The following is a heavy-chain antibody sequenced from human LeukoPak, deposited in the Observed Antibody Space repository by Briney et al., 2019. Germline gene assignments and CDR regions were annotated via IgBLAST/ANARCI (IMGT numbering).Heavy chain of an antibody. J-gene: IGHJ4*02. CDR3: ARDWQWVTDY. D-gene: IGHD6-19*01. CDR2: ISATSSYK. Sequence: GGFLRLSCTGSGFTFATHGLNWFRQAPGKGLEWVSSISATSSYKYYADSLEGRFIISRDNTKRSLYLQMNSLRAEDTAVYFCARDWQWVTDYWGQGTLVTVSS. CDR1: GFTFATHG. V-gene: IGHV3-21*01.